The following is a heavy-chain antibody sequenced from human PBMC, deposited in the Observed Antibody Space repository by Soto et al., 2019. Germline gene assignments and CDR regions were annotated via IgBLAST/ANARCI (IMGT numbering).Heavy chain of an antibody. CDR1: GYTFTGYY. D-gene: IGHD2-15*01. J-gene: IGHJ6*02. CDR2: ISPNSGGT. V-gene: IGHV1-2*04. CDR3: ARAPGVLDGMDV. Sequence: GASVKVSCKASGYTFTGYYMHWVRQAPGQGLEWMGWISPNSGGTNYAQKFQGWVTMTRDTSISTAYMELSRLRSDDTAVYYCARAPGVLDGMDVWGQGTTVTVSS.